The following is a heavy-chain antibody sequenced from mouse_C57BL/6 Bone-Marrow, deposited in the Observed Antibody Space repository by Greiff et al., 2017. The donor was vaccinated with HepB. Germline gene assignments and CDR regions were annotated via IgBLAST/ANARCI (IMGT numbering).Heavy chain of an antibody. CDR3: ESFWDNYFDY. CDR1: GYTFTDYN. CDR2: INPNNGGT. V-gene: IGHV1-22*01. Sequence: VQLQQSGPELVKPGASVKLSCKASGYTFTDYNMHWVKQSHGKSLEWIGYINPNNGGTSYNQKFKGKATLTVNKSSSTAYMELRSLTSEDSAVYYCESFWDNYFDYWGQGTTLTVSS. D-gene: IGHD4-1*01. J-gene: IGHJ2*01.